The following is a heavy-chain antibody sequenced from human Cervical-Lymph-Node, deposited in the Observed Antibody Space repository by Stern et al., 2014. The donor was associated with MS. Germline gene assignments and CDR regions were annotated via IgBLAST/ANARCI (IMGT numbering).Heavy chain of an antibody. CDR2: LSGSSGYI. V-gene: IGHV3-21*01. J-gene: IGHJ4*02. CDR1: GFTFNSFT. CDR3: ARNRLSNIVGTTSWDY. Sequence: VQLVQSGGGLVKPGGSLRLSCAASGFTFNSFTMNWVRQAPGKGLEWVSSLSGSSGYIYYADSLKGRFTISRDNAKNSLYLQMNSLRAEDTAVYYCARNRLSNIVGTTSWDYWGQGTLVTVSS. D-gene: IGHD1-26*01.